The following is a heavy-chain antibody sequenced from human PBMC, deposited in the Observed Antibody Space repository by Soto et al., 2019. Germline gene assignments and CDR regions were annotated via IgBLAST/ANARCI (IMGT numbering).Heavy chain of an antibody. Sequence: ASVKVSCKAPGYTFTSYGISWVRQAPGQGPEWMGWISAYNGNTNYAQKLQGRVTMTTDTSTSTAYMELRSLRSDDTAVYYCARDRDYGDVDAFDIWGQGTMVTVSS. CDR3: ARDRDYGDVDAFDI. CDR1: GYTFTSYG. D-gene: IGHD4-17*01. J-gene: IGHJ3*02. CDR2: ISAYNGNT. V-gene: IGHV1-18*01.